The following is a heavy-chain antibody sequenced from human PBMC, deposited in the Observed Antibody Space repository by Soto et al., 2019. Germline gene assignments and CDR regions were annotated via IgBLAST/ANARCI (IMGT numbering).Heavy chain of an antibody. V-gene: IGHV3-66*01. Sequence: GGSLRLSCAASGFTVSSNYMSWVRQAPGKGLEWISIIYSAGNTYYADSVKGRFTISRDNSKNTLYLQMNSLGAEDTAVYYCARGDYHDSSGPFSDAFDIWGQGTMVSVSS. J-gene: IGHJ3*02. CDR1: GFTVSSNY. D-gene: IGHD3-22*01. CDR3: ARGDYHDSSGPFSDAFDI. CDR2: IYSAGNT.